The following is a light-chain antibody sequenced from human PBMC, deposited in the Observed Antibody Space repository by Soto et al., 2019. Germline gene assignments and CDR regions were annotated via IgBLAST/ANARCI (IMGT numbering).Light chain of an antibody. J-gene: IGKJ1*01. CDR1: QDISNY. V-gene: IGKV1-33*01. CDR3: QQHSSRST. Sequence: DIQMTQSPSSLSASVGDRVTLTCQASQDISNYLNWYQQKPGKAPKLLIYDASNLETGVPSRFSGSGSGTDFTLTISSLQPEDFATYYCQQHSSRSTFGQGTKVDI. CDR2: DAS.